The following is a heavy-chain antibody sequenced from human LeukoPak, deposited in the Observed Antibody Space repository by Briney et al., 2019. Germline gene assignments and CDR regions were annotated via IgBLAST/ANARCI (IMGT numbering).Heavy chain of an antibody. Sequence: PGGSLRLSCVASGFFFSNYAMNWVRQAPGKGLEWVSYIGSGGSTMYYADSVRGRFTISRDDAKNSLYLQMNSLRAEDTAVYYCARSSGGYYLYYFDSWGQGTPVTVSS. J-gene: IGHJ4*02. CDR3: ARSSGGYYLYYFDS. CDR1: GFFFSNYA. CDR2: IGSGGSTM. D-gene: IGHD3-22*01. V-gene: IGHV3-48*04.